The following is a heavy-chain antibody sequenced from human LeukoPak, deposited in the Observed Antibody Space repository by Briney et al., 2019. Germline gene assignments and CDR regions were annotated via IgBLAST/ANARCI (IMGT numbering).Heavy chain of an antibody. J-gene: IGHJ6*03. CDR3: ARARVTIAAAGKGYYYYMDV. V-gene: IGHV6-1*01. D-gene: IGHD6-13*01. CDR1: GDSVSSNSAA. CDR2: TYYRSKWYN. Sequence: SQTLSLTCAISGDSVSSNSAAWNWIRQSPSRGLEWLGRTYYRSKWYNDYAVSVKSRITINPDTSKNQFSLQLNSVTPEDTAVYYCARARVTIAAAGKGYYYYMDVWGKGTTVTVSS.